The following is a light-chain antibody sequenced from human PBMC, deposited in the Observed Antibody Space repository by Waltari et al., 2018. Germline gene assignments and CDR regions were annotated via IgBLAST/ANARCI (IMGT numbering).Light chain of an antibody. CDR1: SGAVGASNY. V-gene: IGLV2-14*03. CDR3: CSYISSTITWV. J-gene: IGLJ3*02. CDR2: DVT. Sequence: QSALTQPASVSGSPGQSITISCTGASGAVGASNYVSWYQQHPGQAPKLLFYDVTVRPSGVSIRFSGAKSGNTASLTIFGLQAEDEADYYCCSYISSTITWVFGGGTKLTVL.